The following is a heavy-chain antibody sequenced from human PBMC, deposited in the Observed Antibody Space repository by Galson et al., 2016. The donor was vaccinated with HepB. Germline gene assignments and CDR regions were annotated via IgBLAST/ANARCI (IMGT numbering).Heavy chain of an antibody. J-gene: IGHJ4*02. CDR3: ARDMHRPYYYDSSGYGDMGYYFDY. Sequence: SLRLSCAGSGFNFSNYAMTWVRQAPGKGLEWVAGVSASGAKTYYADSGEGRFTISKDNSKNTLYLHMNSLRAEDTAVYYCARDMHRPYYYDSSGYGDMGYYFDYWGQGTLVTVSS. CDR1: GFNFSNYA. CDR2: VSASGAKT. V-gene: IGHV3-23*01. D-gene: IGHD3-22*01.